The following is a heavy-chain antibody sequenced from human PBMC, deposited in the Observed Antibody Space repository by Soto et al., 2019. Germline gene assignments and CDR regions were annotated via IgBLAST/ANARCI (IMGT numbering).Heavy chain of an antibody. CDR3: TKEAQQTANSGKDV. J-gene: IGHJ6*02. CDR2: LWAGGNIA. Sequence: QVQLVESGGNVVQPGRSLRLSCAASGFSFSYHGMHWVRQAPGKGLEWVAHLWAGGNIAYYAYSVKGRFTISSDHSKNPLYLKMNSLGVEETAEYYCTKEAQQTANSGKDVWGQRTTVHVSS. CDR1: GFSFSYHG. V-gene: IGHV3-33*06.